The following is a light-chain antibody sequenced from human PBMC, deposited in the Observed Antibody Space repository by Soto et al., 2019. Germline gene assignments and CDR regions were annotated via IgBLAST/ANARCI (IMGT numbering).Light chain of an antibody. V-gene: IGKV3-11*01. CDR3: HQRTDWTIT. Sequence: EILFTQSPSTLSLSPGEGVTLSCRASQSVTVNSLAWYQQKLGQAPRLLIYDASNRATGIPARFSGSGSGTDFTLTISSLEPEDFAVYYCHQRTDWTITFGQGTRLEIK. CDR1: QSVTVN. CDR2: DAS. J-gene: IGKJ5*01.